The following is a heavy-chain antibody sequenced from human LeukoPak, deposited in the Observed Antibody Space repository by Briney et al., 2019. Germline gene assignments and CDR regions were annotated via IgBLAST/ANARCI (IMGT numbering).Heavy chain of an antibody. Sequence: PGGSLRLSCAASGFTFSSYSMNWVRQAPGKGLEWVSSISSSSSYIYYADSVKGRFTISRDNAKNSLYLQMNSLRAEDTVVYYCARSYSGSFPMGYWGQGTLVTVSS. D-gene: IGHD1-26*01. CDR1: GFTFSSYS. V-gene: IGHV3-21*01. J-gene: IGHJ4*02. CDR2: ISSSSSYI. CDR3: ARSYSGSFPMGY.